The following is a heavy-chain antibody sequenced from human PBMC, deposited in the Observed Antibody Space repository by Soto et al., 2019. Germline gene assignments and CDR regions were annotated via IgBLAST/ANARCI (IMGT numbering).Heavy chain of an antibody. D-gene: IGHD3-22*01. J-gene: IGHJ3*01. Sequence: ASAKVSCKASGVTFSSYTISWVRQAPGQGLEWMGRIIPILGIANYAQKFQGRVTITADKSTSTAYMELSSLRSEDTAVYYCARDTMIVVVITKGAFDVWGQGTMVTVSS. CDR1: GVTFSSYT. CDR3: ARDTMIVVVITKGAFDV. CDR2: IIPILGIA. V-gene: IGHV1-69*04.